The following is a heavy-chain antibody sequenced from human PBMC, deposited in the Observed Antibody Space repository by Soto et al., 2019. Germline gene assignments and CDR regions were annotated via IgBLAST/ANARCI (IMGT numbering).Heavy chain of an antibody. CDR1: GFTFKNYA. Sequence: EVQLLESGGGLVQPGGSLRLSCEASGFTFKNYAMTWVRQATGKGLECVSAISGGGSSTYYADSVKGRFTISRDNSKNTVYLQLNSLRAEDTAVYYCAKDVKDWVRNAFDIWGQGPVVPVSS. CDR3: AKDVKDWVRNAFDI. J-gene: IGHJ3*02. V-gene: IGHV3-23*01. D-gene: IGHD2-15*01. CDR2: ISGGGSST.